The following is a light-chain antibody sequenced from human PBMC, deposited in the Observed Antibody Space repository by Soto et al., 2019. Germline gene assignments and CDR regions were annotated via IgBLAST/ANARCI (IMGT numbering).Light chain of an antibody. J-gene: IGKJ1*01. CDR1: QSISSSY. V-gene: IGKV3-15*01. CDR2: GAS. CDR3: QEYNNWLRT. Sequence: ETVLTQSLDTQSLSPGERATLSCMASQSISSSYLAWYQQKPGQAPRLLIYGASTRATGIPARFSGSGSGTEFTLTISCLHSEDFAVYYCQEYNNWLRTFGQGTKVDIK.